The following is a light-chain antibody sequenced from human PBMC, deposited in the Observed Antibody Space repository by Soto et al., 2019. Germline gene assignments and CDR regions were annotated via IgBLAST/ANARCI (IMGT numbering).Light chain of an antibody. CDR2: DSS. Sequence: EIVLTQSPATLSLSPGERATLSCRASQSVSNFLAWYQDKPGQAPRLLVYDSSDRATGIPARFSGNGSGTDFPLTISSLEPEDFAVYYCQQRSDWPWTFGQGTKVEIK. J-gene: IGKJ1*01. CDR3: QQRSDWPWT. V-gene: IGKV3-11*01. CDR1: QSVSNF.